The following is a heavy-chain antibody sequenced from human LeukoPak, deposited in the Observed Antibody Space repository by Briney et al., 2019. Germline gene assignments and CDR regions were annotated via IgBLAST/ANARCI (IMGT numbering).Heavy chain of an antibody. CDR1: GYTFTSYD. J-gene: IGHJ4*02. CDR3: ARGYSGYDGGYYFDY. Sequence: ASVKVSCKASGYTFTSYDINWVRQATGQGLEWMGWMTPNSGNTGYAQKFQGRVTITRNTSISTAYMELSSLRSEDTAVYYCARGYSGYDGGYYFDYWGQGTLVTVSS. CDR2: MTPNSGNT. D-gene: IGHD5-12*01. V-gene: IGHV1-8*03.